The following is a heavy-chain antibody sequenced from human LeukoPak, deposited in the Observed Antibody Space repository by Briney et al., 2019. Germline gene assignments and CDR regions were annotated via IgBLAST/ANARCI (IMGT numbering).Heavy chain of an antibody. CDR3: AKSLHYYDSSGYFDY. Sequence: GGSLRLSCAASGFTFSNAWMSWVRQAPGKGLEWVGRIKSKTDGGTTDYAAPVKGRFTISRDDSKNTLYLQMNSLRAEDTAVYYCAKSLHYYDSSGYFDYWGQGTLITVSS. J-gene: IGHJ4*02. V-gene: IGHV3-15*01. D-gene: IGHD3-22*01. CDR1: GFTFSNAW. CDR2: IKSKTDGGTT.